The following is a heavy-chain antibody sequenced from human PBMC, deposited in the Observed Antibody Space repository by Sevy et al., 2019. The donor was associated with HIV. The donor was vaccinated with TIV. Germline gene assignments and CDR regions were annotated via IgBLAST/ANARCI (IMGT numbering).Heavy chain of an antibody. D-gene: IGHD6-13*01. CDR1: GFIFRDRY. V-gene: IGHV3-11*05. CDR3: AGDFMPVASAGTGALGV. CDR2: ISSRSSEI. J-gene: IGHJ6*02. Sequence: GGSLRLSCVASGFIFRDRYMSWIRQAPGKGLEWVSFISSRSSEINYADSVKGRFTVSRANAKNSLYLQMNSLRAEETAVYYCAGDFMPVASAGTGALGVWGQGTAVTVSS.